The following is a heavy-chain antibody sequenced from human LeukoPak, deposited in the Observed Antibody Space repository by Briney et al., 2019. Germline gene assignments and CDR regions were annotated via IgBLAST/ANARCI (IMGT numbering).Heavy chain of an antibody. CDR3: AREYYDSNKAPAFDI. J-gene: IGHJ3*02. CDR2: IHTSGTT. CDR1: GGAISSGSHY. V-gene: IGHV4-61*02. D-gene: IGHD3-22*01. Sequence: SETLSLTCTVSGGAISSGSHYWSWIRQSAGKGLEWIGRIHTSGTTNSNPSLKSRVTISVDTSKNQFSLKLSSVTAADTTVYYCAREYYDSNKAPAFDIWGQGTMVTVS.